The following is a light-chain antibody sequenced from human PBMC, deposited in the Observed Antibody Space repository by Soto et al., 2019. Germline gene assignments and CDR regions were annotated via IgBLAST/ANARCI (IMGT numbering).Light chain of an antibody. CDR3: QVWDSSTASV. Sequence: SYELTQPLSVSVALGQTARITCGGNNIGSKNVHWYQQKPGQSPVLVNYRDSNRPSGIPERFSGSNSGNTATLTISRAQAGDEADYYCQVWDSSTASVFGGGTKLTVL. J-gene: IGLJ3*02. V-gene: IGLV3-9*01. CDR2: RDS. CDR1: NIGSKN.